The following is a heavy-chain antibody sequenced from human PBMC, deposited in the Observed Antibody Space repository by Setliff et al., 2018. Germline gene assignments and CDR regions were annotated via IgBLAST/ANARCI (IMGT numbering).Heavy chain of an antibody. Sequence: GGSLRLSCAASGFTFSSYAMSWVRQAPGKGLEWVSAISSSSSYIYYADSVKGRFTISRDNAKNSLYLQMNSLRAEDTAVYYCARGRGVYNYFDPWGQGTLVTVSS. CDR3: ARGRGVYNYFDP. V-gene: IGHV3-21*01. CDR1: GFTFSSYA. CDR2: ISSSSSYI. J-gene: IGHJ5*02.